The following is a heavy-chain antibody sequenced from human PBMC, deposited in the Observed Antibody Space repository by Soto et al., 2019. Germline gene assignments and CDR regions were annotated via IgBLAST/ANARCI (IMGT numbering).Heavy chain of an antibody. CDR1: GYTFTGYY. CDR3: ARELTLAQGYSGYEYYFDY. D-gene: IGHD5-12*01. V-gene: IGHV1-2*02. CDR2: INPNSGGT. Sequence: ASVKVSCKASGYTFTGYYMHWVRQAPGQGLEWMGWINPNSGGTTYAQKFQGRVTMTRDTSISTAYMELSRLRSDDTAVYYCARELTLAQGYSGYEYYFDYWGQGTLVTESS. J-gene: IGHJ4*02.